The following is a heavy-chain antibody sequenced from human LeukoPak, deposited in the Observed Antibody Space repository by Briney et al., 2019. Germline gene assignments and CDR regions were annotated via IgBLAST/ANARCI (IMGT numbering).Heavy chain of an antibody. V-gene: IGHV3-7*04. CDR1: GFTSGSYW. Sequence: GGSLRLSCAASGFTSGSYWMNWVRQAPGKGLEWVAIIKQDGSQKFYLDSVRGRFTISKDTANNSLYLLMNSLRAEDTAVYYCARASLSSLLTFDYWGQGTLVTVSS. J-gene: IGHJ4*02. D-gene: IGHD2-15*01. CDR2: IKQDGSQK. CDR3: ARASLSSLLTFDY.